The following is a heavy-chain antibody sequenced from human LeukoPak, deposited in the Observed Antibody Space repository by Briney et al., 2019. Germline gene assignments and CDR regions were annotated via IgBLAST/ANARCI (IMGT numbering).Heavy chain of an antibody. J-gene: IGHJ1*01. CDR2: IRSKANNYAT. V-gene: IGHV3-73*01. Sequence: GGSLRLSCAASGFTFSSYWLHWVRQAPGKGLVWVGRIRSKANNYATAYAASVTGRFTISRDDSKNTAYLQMNSLKTEDTAVYYCTFGSGSSHWGQGTLVTVSS. D-gene: IGHD3-10*01. CDR3: TFGSGSSH. CDR1: GFTFSSYW.